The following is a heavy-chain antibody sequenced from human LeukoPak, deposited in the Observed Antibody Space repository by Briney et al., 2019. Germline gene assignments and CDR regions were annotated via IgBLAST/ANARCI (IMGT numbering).Heavy chain of an antibody. D-gene: IGHD3-9*01. J-gene: IGHJ4*02. CDR1: GGTFSSYA. CDR2: IIPIFGTA. Sequence: SVKVSCKASGGTFSSYAISWVRQAPGQGLEWMGGIIPIFGTANYAQKFQGRVTITADESTSTAYMELSSLRSEDTAVYYCARGMILTGYYSIGSFDYWGQGTLVTVSS. V-gene: IGHV1-69*13. CDR3: ARGMILTGYYSIGSFDY.